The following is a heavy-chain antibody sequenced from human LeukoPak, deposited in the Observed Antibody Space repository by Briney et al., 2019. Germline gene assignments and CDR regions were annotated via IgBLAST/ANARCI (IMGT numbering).Heavy chain of an antibody. CDR2: IWYDGSNK. D-gene: IGHD3-3*01. CDR1: GFTFSSYG. Sequence: PGGSLRLSCAAAGFTFSSYGMHWVRQAPGKRLEWVAVIWYDGSNKYYADSVKGRFTISRDNSKNTLYLQMNSLRAEDTAVYYCARDGGYDFWSGYYQDYWGQGTLVTVSS. V-gene: IGHV3-33*01. J-gene: IGHJ4*02. CDR3: ARDGGYDFWSGYYQDY.